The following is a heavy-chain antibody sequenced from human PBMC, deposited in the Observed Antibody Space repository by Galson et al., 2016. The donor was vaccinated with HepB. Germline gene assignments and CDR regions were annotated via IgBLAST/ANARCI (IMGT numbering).Heavy chain of an antibody. CDR2: ISAHNGNT. V-gene: IGHV1-18*04. CDR3: ARPFGSGNYDAFDV. D-gene: IGHD3-10*01. CDR1: GYTLTSHA. Sequence: SVKVSCKASGYTLTSHAINWVRQAPGQGLEWMGWISAHNGNTNYAQSLQGRVTLTTETSTNTAYMELRSLRSDDTAFYYCARPFGSGNYDAFDVWGQGTMVTVSS. J-gene: IGHJ3*01.